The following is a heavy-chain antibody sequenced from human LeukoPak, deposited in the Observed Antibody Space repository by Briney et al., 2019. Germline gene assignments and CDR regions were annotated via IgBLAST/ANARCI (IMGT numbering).Heavy chain of an antibody. D-gene: IGHD4-17*01. CDR1: GFIFSSYW. J-gene: IGHJ4*02. Sequence: GGSLRLSCAAPGFIFSSYWMTWVRQAPGKGLEWVANIKQDGSDKQYVDSVKGRFTISRDNAKNSLYLQMNSLRAEDTAVYYCARVWVTTRLDFWGQGTLVTASS. CDR2: IKQDGSDK. CDR3: ARVWVTTRLDF. V-gene: IGHV3-7*03.